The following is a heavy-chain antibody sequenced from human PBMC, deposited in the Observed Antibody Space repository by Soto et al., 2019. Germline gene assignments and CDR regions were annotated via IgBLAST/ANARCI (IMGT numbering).Heavy chain of an antibody. D-gene: IGHD6-6*01. V-gene: IGHV3-23*01. CDR2: ISGSGGST. CDR1: A. CDR3: ATQPHSSFVLTVFQH. J-gene: IGHJ1*01. Sequence: AGSRVRKAPGKGLEWVSAISGSGGSTYYADSVKGRFTISRDNSKNTLYLQMNSLRAEDTAVYYFATQPHSSFVLTVFQHWGHGTLVLVFS.